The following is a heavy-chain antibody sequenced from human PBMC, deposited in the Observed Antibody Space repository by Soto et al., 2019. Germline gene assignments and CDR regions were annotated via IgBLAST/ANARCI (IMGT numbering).Heavy chain of an antibody. CDR3: AGMPYTSGLRFDP. V-gene: IGHV4-30-2*01. J-gene: IGHJ5*02. Sequence: TLSLTCNMSGDSYSISTYSWSWIRQPPGKALQWIGFIYQSGVTSYNPSLASRVPISLDRSNNQCSLKLKSVTAADTAVYFCAGMPYTSGLRFDPWGPGTLVTVSS. CDR2: IYQSGVT. CDR1: GDSYSISTYS. D-gene: IGHD6-19*01.